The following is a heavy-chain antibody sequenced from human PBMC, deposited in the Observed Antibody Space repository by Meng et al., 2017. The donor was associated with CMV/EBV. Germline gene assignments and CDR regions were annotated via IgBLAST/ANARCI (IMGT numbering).Heavy chain of an antibody. Sequence: ASVKVSCKASGYTFTGYYMHWVRQAPGQGLEWMGWINPNSGGTNYAQKFQGRVTMTRDTSISTAYMELSRLRSDDTAVYYCARVSYDILTGYYPRFDYWGQGTLVTFSS. CDR3: ARVSYDILTGYYPRFDY. D-gene: IGHD3-9*01. CDR1: GYTFTGYY. J-gene: IGHJ4*02. CDR2: INPNSGGT. V-gene: IGHV1-2*02.